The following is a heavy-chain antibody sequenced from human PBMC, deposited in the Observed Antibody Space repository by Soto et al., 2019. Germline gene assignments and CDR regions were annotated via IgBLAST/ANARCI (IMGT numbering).Heavy chain of an antibody. Sequence: EVQLLESGGGLVQPGGSLRLYCAASGFTFSSYAMSWVRQAPGKGLEWVSAISGSGGSTYYADSVKGRFTISRDNSKNTLYLQMNSLRAEDTAVYYCATGIAAAERSQFDYWGQGTLVTVSS. CDR2: ISGSGGST. J-gene: IGHJ4*02. CDR3: ATGIAAAERSQFDY. D-gene: IGHD6-13*01. V-gene: IGHV3-23*01. CDR1: GFTFSSYA.